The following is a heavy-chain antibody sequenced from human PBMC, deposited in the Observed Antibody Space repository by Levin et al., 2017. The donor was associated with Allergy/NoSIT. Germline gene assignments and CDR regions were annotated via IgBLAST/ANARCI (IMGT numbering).Heavy chain of an antibody. CDR3: ARGGVGYCSGGSCYGVPTDPDY. V-gene: IGHV4-61*02. J-gene: IGHJ4*02. CDR2: IYTSGST. CDR1: GGSISSGSYY. D-gene: IGHD2-15*01. Sequence: SETLSLTCTVSGGSISSGSYYWSWIRQPAGKGLEWIGRIYTSGSTDYNPSLKSRVTISVDTSKNQFSLKLSSVTAADTAVYYCARGGVGYCSGGSCYGVPTDPDYWGQGTLVTVSS.